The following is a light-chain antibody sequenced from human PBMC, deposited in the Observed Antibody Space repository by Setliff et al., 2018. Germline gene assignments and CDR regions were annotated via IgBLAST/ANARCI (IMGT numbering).Light chain of an antibody. Sequence: QSALTQPASVSGSPGQSITISCTGTSSDVGSYNLVSWYQQHPGKAPELMIYEVSKRPSRVSNRFSGSKSGNTASLTISGLQAEDEADYYCCSYAGSSTFGPYVFGTGTKVTVL. CDR3: CSYAGSSTFGPYV. CDR1: SSDVGSYNL. V-gene: IGLV2-23*02. CDR2: EVS. J-gene: IGLJ1*01.